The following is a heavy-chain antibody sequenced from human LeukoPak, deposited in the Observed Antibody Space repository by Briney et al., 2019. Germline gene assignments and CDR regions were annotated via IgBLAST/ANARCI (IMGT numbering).Heavy chain of an antibody. V-gene: IGHV4-34*01. Sequence: PSETLSLTCPVYGGSFSGYYWSWLRPPPGKGLEWIGEINHSGSTNYNPFLKSRVTISVDTSKNQFSLKLSSVTAADTAVYYCARVLFRGAFDIWGQGTMVTVSS. D-gene: IGHD2/OR15-2a*01. CDR2: INHSGST. CDR1: GGSFSGYY. J-gene: IGHJ3*02. CDR3: ARVLFRGAFDI.